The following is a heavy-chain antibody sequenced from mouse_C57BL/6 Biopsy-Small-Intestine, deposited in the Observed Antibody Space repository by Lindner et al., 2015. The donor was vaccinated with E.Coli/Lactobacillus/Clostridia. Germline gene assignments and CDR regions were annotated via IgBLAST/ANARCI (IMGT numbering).Heavy chain of an antibody. CDR2: IYPRSGNT. V-gene: IGHV1-81*01. CDR3: ARGRDYLFAY. Sequence: VQLQESGAELARPGASVKLSCKASGYTFTSYGISWVKQRTGQGLEWIGEIYPRSGNTYYNEKFKGKATLTADKSSSTAYMELRSLTSEDSAVYFCARGRDYLFAYWGQGTLVTVSA. D-gene: IGHD2-4*01. CDR1: GYTFTSYG. J-gene: IGHJ3*01.